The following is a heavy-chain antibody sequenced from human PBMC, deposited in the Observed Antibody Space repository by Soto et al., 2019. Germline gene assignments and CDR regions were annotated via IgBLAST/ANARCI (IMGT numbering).Heavy chain of an antibody. CDR2: IGDRGITK. CDR1: GFTFASYA. Sequence: VQLLESGGGLVQPGGSLRLSCAASGFTFASYAMAWVRQAPGKGLEWVSAIGDRGITKYYADSVRGRFTISRENSKNTLYLDVSGLRAEDTAVYYCAMNGPGKCHCDYWGLGILVTVSS. V-gene: IGHV3-23*01. J-gene: IGHJ4*02. D-gene: IGHD2-21*01. CDR3: AMNGPGKCHCDY.